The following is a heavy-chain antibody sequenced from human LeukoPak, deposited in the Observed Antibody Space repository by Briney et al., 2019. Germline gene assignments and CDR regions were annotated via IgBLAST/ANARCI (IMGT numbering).Heavy chain of an antibody. V-gene: IGHV1-18*01. D-gene: IGHD3-10*01. Sequence: GASVKVSCKTSGYTFTSYGICWVRQAPGQGLEWMGWISAYNGNTNYAQKLQGRVTMTTDTSTSTTYMELRSLRSDDTAVYYCARDFTDGSGSYYFDYWGQGTLVTVSS. CDR3: ARDFTDGSGSYYFDY. CDR2: ISAYNGNT. CDR1: GYTFTSYG. J-gene: IGHJ4*02.